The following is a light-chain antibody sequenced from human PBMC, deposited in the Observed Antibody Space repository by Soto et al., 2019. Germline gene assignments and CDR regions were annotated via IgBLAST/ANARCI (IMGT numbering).Light chain of an antibody. J-gene: IGKJ1*01. CDR3: QQYNDWPRT. CDR1: QGVTGH. CDR2: GAS. Sequence: DIVLTQSPATLSLSPWERASLSCRASQGVTGHLAWYQQKPGQAPRLLIYGASTRATDIPARFSGSGSGTEFTLTISSLQSEDSAVYYCQQYNDWPRTFGQGTKVDIK. V-gene: IGKV3-15*01.